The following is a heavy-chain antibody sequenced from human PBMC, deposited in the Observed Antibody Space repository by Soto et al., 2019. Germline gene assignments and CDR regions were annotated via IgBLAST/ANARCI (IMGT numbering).Heavy chain of an antibody. J-gene: IGHJ6*01. CDR3: ARRYFYGSGKYGVDL. Sequence: LSLTCTVSGGSISISSYYWGWIRQPPGKGLEWIGTISYTGNTFYNPSLNSRVTISVDTSKNQFSLKLSSVTAADTAVYYCARRYFYGSGKYGVDLWGQGTTVTVS. CDR2: ISYTGNT. CDR1: GGSISISSYY. D-gene: IGHD3-10*01. V-gene: IGHV4-39*01.